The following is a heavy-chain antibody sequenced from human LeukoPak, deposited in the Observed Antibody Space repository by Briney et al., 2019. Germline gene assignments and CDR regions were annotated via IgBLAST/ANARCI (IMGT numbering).Heavy chain of an antibody. J-gene: IGHJ3*02. Sequence: SVKVSCKASGYTFTSYAISWVRQAPGQGLEWMGGIIPIFGTANYAQKFQGRVTITADESTNTAYMELSSLRSEDTAVYYCRLSRDGYILDAFDIWGQGTMVTVSS. D-gene: IGHD5-24*01. CDR2: IIPIFGTA. CDR3: RLSRDGYILDAFDI. V-gene: IGHV1-69*13. CDR1: GYTFTSYA.